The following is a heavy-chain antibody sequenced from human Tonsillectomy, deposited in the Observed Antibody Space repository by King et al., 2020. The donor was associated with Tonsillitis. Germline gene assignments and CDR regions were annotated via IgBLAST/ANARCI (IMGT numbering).Heavy chain of an antibody. CDR3: AACSFGVVIPQFDP. J-gene: IGHJ5*02. CDR2: IYISGST. Sequence: VQLQESGPGLVKPSQTLSLTCTVSGASISSGSYYWSWIRQPAGKGLEWIGRIYISGSTNYNPSLKSRVTMSVDTSKNQFSLKLSSVTAADTAVYYCAACSFGVVIPQFDPWGQGTLVTVSS. CDR1: GASISSGSYY. D-gene: IGHD3-3*01. V-gene: IGHV4-61*02.